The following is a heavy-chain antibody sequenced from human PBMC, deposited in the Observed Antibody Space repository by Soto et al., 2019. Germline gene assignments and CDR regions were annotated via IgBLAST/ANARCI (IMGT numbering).Heavy chain of an antibody. CDR2: VHHSWGS. Sequence: QVQLQESGPGLVKRSETMSLSCTVSGGSISSYYWSWFRQSPGKRMEWIGYVHHSWGSSYNPSLQSRVAISLDTSKSQFSLKVTSVTATDTAVYYCARQGFGPLHRLVDVWGQGTTVTVSS. V-gene: IGHV4-59*08. CDR3: ARQGFGPLHRLVDV. J-gene: IGHJ6*02. D-gene: IGHD3-10*01. CDR1: GGSISSYY.